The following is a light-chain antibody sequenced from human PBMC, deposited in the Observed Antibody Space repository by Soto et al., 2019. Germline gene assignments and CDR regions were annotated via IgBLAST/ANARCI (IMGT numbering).Light chain of an antibody. CDR1: QGISSY. CDR3: QQYYSYPQA. CDR2: AAS. J-gene: IGKJ1*01. Sequence: AIRMTQSPSSFSASTGDRVTITCRASQGISSYLAWYQQKPGKAPKLLIYAASTLQSGVPSRFSGSGSGTDFTLTISCLQSEDFATYYCQQYYSYPQAFGQGTKVEL. V-gene: IGKV1-8*01.